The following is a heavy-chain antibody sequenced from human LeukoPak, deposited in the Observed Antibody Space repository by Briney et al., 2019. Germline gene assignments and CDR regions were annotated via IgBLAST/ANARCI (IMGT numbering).Heavy chain of an antibody. CDR3: TKDMGYCSSTSCYRMEY. CDR1: GFTFDDYA. V-gene: IGHV3-43*02. Sequence: GGSLRLSCAASGFTFDDYAMHWVRQAPGKGLEWVSLISGDGGSTYYADSVKGRFTISRDNSKNSLYLQMNSLRTEDTALYYCTKDMGYCSSTSCYRMEYWGQGTLVTVSS. CDR2: ISGDGGST. D-gene: IGHD2-2*01. J-gene: IGHJ4*02.